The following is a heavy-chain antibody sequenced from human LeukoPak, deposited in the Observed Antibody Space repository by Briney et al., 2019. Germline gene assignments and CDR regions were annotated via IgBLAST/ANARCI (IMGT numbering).Heavy chain of an antibody. J-gene: IGHJ4*02. CDR3: ARGDGYNFFDS. V-gene: IGHV1-46*01. Sequence: ASVKVSCKASGYTFTSYYMHWVRQAPGQGLEWMGIINPSGGGTSYAQNFQGRFTMTRDTSTSTVYMELSSLRAEDTAVYYCARGDGYNFFDSWGQGTLVTVSS. CDR2: INPSGGGT. D-gene: IGHD5-24*01. CDR1: GYTFTSYY.